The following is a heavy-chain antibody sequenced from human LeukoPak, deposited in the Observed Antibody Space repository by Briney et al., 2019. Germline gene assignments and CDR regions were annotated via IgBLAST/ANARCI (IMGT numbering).Heavy chain of an antibody. CDR1: GFTFSSYG. Sequence: GGSLRLSCAASGFTFSSYGMHWVRQAPGKGLERVAVISYDGSNKYYADSVKGRFTISRDNSKNTLYLQMNSLRAEDTAVYYCAKSDYGDYNWGQGTLVTVSS. D-gene: IGHD4-17*01. J-gene: IGHJ4*02. CDR2: ISYDGSNK. V-gene: IGHV3-30*18. CDR3: AKSDYGDYN.